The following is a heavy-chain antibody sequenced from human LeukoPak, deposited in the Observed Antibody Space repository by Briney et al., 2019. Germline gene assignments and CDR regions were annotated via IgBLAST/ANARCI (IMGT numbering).Heavy chain of an antibody. V-gene: IGHV3-21*01. CDR1: GFTFSSYS. J-gene: IGHJ3*02. CDR3: ARDGPYYYDSSGSIDI. CDR2: ISSSSSYI. Sequence: GGSLRLSCAASGFTFSSYSMNWVRQVPGKGLEWVSSISSSSSYIYYADSVKGRFTISRDNAKNSLYLQMNSLRAEDTAVYYCARDGPYYYDSSGSIDIWGQGTMVTVSS. D-gene: IGHD3-22*01.